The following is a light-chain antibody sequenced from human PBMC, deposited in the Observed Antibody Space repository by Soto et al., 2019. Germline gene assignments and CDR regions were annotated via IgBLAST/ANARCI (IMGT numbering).Light chain of an antibody. J-gene: IGKJ4*01. CDR3: QKRINWPLT. V-gene: IGKV3-11*01. CDR1: QSVSSY. CDR2: DAS. Sequence: EIVLTQSPATLSLSPGERATLSCRASQSVSSYLAWYQQKPGQAPRLLIYDASNRATGIPARFSGSGSGTDFTLTISTLEPEDFAVNSCQKRINWPLTFGGGTKVEIK.